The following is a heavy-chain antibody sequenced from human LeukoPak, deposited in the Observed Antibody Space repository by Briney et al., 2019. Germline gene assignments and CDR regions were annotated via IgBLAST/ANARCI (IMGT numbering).Heavy chain of an antibody. Sequence: ASVKVSCKASGYTFTSYDINWVRQATGQGLEWMGWMNPNSGNTGYAQKFQGRVTMTRNTSISTAYMELSSLRSEDTAVYYCARPIMAGSWQDYWGQGTLVTVSS. CDR1: GYTFTSYD. J-gene: IGHJ4*02. CDR3: ARPIMAGSWQDY. V-gene: IGHV1-8*01. CDR2: MNPNSGNT. D-gene: IGHD6-13*01.